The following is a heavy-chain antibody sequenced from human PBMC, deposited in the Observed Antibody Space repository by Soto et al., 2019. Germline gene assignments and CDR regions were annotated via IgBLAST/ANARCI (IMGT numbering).Heavy chain of an antibody. CDR1: GGSISSGDYY. V-gene: IGHV4-30-4*01. D-gene: IGHD3-10*01. CDR3: ARDSSGYYGSGSYNWFDP. Sequence: LSLTCTVSGGSISSGDYYWSWIRQPPGKGLEWIGYIYYSGSTYYNPSLKSRVTISVDTSKNQFSLKLSSVTAADTAVYYCARDSSGYYGSGSYNWFDPWGQGTLVTVSS. J-gene: IGHJ5*02. CDR2: IYYSGST.